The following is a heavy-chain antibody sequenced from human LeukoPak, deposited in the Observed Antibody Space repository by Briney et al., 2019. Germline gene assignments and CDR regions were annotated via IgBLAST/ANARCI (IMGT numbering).Heavy chain of an antibody. CDR1: GGTFSSYA. D-gene: IGHD3-22*01. V-gene: IGHV1-69*13. J-gene: IGHJ4*02. CDR2: IIPIFGTA. CDR3: ASGYYDSSGYSPGVDY. Sequence: SVKVSCKASGGTFSSYAISWVRQAPGQGLEWMGGIIPIFGTANYAQKFQGRVTITADESTSTAYMELSSLRSEDTAVYYCASGYYDSSGYSPGVDYWGQGTLVTVSS.